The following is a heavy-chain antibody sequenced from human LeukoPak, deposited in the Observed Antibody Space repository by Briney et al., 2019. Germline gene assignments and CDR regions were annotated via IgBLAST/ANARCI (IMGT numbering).Heavy chain of an antibody. CDR3: AKDRRMMSGYYGMDV. D-gene: IGHD3-16*01. Sequence: PGGSLRLSCEASGFTFWNYGVHWVRQAPGKGLEWVSLISYNGGNQYYADSVKGRSTISRDNSKNTVYLQSNSLRAEDTAVYYCAKDRRMMSGYYGMDVWGQGTTVTVSS. J-gene: IGHJ6*02. V-gene: IGHV3-30*18. CDR1: GFTFWNYG. CDR2: ISYNGGNQ.